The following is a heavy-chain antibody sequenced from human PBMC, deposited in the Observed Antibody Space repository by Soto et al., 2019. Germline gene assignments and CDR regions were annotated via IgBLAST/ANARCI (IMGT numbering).Heavy chain of an antibody. CDR2: ISWNSGSI. Sequence: GGSLRLSCAASGFTFDDYAMHWVRQAPGKGLEWVSGISWNSGSIGYADSVKGRFTISRDNAENSLYLQMNSLRAEDTALYYCAKDNNYDILTGYPHDGMDVWGQGTTVTVSS. D-gene: IGHD3-9*01. CDR1: GFTFDDYA. J-gene: IGHJ6*02. V-gene: IGHV3-9*01. CDR3: AKDNNYDILTGYPHDGMDV.